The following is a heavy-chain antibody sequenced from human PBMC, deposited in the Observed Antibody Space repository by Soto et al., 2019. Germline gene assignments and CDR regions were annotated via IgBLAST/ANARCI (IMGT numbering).Heavy chain of an antibody. CDR2: ISAYNGNT. J-gene: IGHJ5*02. Sequence: GASVKVSCKASGYTFTSYGISWVRQAPGQGLEWMGWISAYNGNTNYAQKLQGRVTMTTDTSTSTAYMELRSLRSDDTAVYYCARLDSSGYYYLNWFDPWGQGTLVTVSS. D-gene: IGHD3-22*01. CDR3: ARLDSSGYYYLNWFDP. V-gene: IGHV1-18*01. CDR1: GYTFTSYG.